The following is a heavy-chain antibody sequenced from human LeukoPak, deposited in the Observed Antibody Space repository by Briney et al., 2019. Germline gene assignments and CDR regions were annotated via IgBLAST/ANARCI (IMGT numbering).Heavy chain of an antibody. Sequence: SETLSLTCTVSGCSINSYYWRWLPHPPGKGLVWIRYIYYSRRTNSHTPLKSRITITEATSKNQFSVKLSSVTAADTAVYSCARAPTYYCDSSAFDYWGQGALVTVSS. CDR2: IYYSRRT. CDR3: ARAPTYYCDSSAFDY. CDR1: GCSINSYY. V-gene: IGHV4-59*01. J-gene: IGHJ4*02. D-gene: IGHD3-22*01.